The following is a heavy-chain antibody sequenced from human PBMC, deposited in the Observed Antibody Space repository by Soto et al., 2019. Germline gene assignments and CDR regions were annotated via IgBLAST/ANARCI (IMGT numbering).Heavy chain of an antibody. CDR3: ARDKITGLFDY. CDR1: GYTFTNFG. CDR2: ISAYNGNR. D-gene: IGHD2-8*02. J-gene: IGHJ4*02. Sequence: ASVKVSCKASGYTFTNFGISWVRQAPGQGLEWMGWISAYNGNRNYNPSLKSRVTISVDTSKNQFSLKLTSVTAADTAVYYCARDKITGLFDYWGQGTLVTVSS. V-gene: IGHV1-18*01.